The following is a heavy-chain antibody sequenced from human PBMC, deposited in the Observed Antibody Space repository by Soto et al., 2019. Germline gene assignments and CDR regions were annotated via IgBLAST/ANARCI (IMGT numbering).Heavy chain of an antibody. Sequence: SVKVSCTASGGTFSSYAISWVRQAPGQGLEWMGGIIPISGTANYAQKFQGRVTITADESTSTAYMELSSLRSEDTAVYYCAYSGVSVGTYYYCGMDVWGQVTMVIVSS. CDR2: IIPISGTA. CDR3: AYSGVSVGTYYYCGMDV. V-gene: IGHV1-69*13. CDR1: GGTFSSYA. J-gene: IGHJ6*02. D-gene: IGHD3-10*01.